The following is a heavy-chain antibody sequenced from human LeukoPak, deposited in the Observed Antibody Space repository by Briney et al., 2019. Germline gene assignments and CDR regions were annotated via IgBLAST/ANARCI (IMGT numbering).Heavy chain of an antibody. CDR3: ARGGYCSSTSCYNPHDAFDI. Sequence: SQTLSLTCAVSGGSISSGGYSWSWIRQPPGKGLEWIGYIYHSGSTYYNPSLKSRVTISVDRSKNQFSLKLSSVTAADTAVYYCARGGYCSSTSCYNPHDAFDIWGQGTMVTVSS. V-gene: IGHV4-30-2*01. CDR1: GGSISSGGYS. J-gene: IGHJ3*02. D-gene: IGHD2-2*01. CDR2: IYHSGST.